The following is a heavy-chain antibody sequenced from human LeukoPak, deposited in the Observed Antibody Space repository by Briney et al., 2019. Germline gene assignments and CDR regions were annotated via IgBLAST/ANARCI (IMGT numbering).Heavy chain of an antibody. V-gene: IGHV3-48*03. CDR1: GFSFSSYE. CDR2: ISSSGSII. Sequence: GGSLRLSCAASGFSFSSYEMNWVRQAPGKGLEWVSYISSSGSIIYYADSVKGRFTISRDNAKNSLSLQMNSPRAEDTAVYYCARDGDSSALDAFDIWGQGTMVTVSS. J-gene: IGHJ3*02. D-gene: IGHD3-22*01. CDR3: ARDGDSSALDAFDI.